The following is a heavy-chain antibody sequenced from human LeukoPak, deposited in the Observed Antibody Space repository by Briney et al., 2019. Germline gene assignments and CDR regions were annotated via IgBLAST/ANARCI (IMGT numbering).Heavy chain of an antibody. CDR1: GFTFSSYD. D-gene: IGHD6-13*01. V-gene: IGHV3-13*01. CDR2: IGTAGEI. J-gene: IGHJ2*01. CDR3: ARAAYSGTWYSRYFDL. Sequence: GGSLRLSCAASGFTFSSYDIHWVRQATGKGLEWVSGIGTAGEIYYPGSVKGRFTISRENAKNSLYLQMNSLRAGDTAVYYCARAAYSGTWYSRYFDLWGRGTLVTVSS.